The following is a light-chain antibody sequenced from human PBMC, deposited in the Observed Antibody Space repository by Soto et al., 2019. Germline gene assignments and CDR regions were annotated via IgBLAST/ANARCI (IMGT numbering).Light chain of an antibody. V-gene: IGLV2-23*01. CDR2: EGS. CDR1: SCVVGSYNL. CDR3: CSYAGNNTV. J-gene: IGLJ2*01. Sequence: QSALTQPASVSGSPGQSITISCTGTSCVVGSYNLVSWYQHHPGKAPKLMIYEGSKRPSGVSNRFSGAKSGNTASLTISGLQPEDEADYYCCSYAGNNTVFGGGTKLTVL.